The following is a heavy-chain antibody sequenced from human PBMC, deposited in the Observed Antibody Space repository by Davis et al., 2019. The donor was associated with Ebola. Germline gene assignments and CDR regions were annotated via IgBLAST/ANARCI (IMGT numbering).Heavy chain of an antibody. D-gene: IGHD2-21*01. CDR2: INPNSGST. J-gene: IGHJ5*02. CDR3: ARGPLHTVGDAWFDP. V-gene: IGHV1-2*04. Sequence: ASVKVSCKASGYTFTDYYMHWVRQAPGQGLEWMGWINPNSGSTNYAQKFEAWVTMTRDTSISTVYMELSRLRSEDTAVYYCARGPLHTVGDAWFDPWGQGTLVTVSS. CDR1: GYTFTDYY.